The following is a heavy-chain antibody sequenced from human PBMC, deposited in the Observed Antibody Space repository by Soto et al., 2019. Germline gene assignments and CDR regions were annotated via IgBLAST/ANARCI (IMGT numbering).Heavy chain of an antibody. D-gene: IGHD3-3*01. Sequence: GGSLRLSCAASGFTVSSNYMNWVRQAPGKGLEWVTIIYSGGSTSYADSVKGRFTISRDNSKNTVYLQMNSLRAEDTALYYCARDPRTSDFYDAFDIWGQGTMVTVSS. CDR1: GFTVSSNY. V-gene: IGHV3-66*01. CDR3: ARDPRTSDFYDAFDI. J-gene: IGHJ3*02. CDR2: IYSGGST.